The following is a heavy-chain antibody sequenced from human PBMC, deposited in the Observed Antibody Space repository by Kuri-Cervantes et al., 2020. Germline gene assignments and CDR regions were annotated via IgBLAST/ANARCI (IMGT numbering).Heavy chain of an antibody. J-gene: IGHJ4*02. V-gene: IGHV3-7*01. CDR2: IKEDGSVE. Sequence: GESLKISCAASGFTFSSYWMSWVRQAPGKGLEWVANIKEDGSVEQYVDSVRGRFTISRDNAKKSVYLQMNSLRADDTALYYCARLLQGGLDYWGQGTLVTVSS. CDR1: GFTFSSYW. D-gene: IGHD1-1*01. CDR3: ARLLQGGLDY.